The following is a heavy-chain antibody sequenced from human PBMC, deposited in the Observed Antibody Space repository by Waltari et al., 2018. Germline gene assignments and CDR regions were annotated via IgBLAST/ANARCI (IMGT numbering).Heavy chain of an antibody. J-gene: IGHJ6*02. Sequence: QVQLVESGGGVVQPGRSLRLSCAASGFTFSSYGMHWVRQAPGKGLEWVAVIAYDGSNKYYADSVKGRFTISRDNSKNTLYLQMNSLIAEDSAVYYWAKGAVAGIHYYYGMDVWGQGTTVTVSS. D-gene: IGHD6-19*01. CDR3: AKGAVAGIHYYYGMDV. V-gene: IGHV3-30*18. CDR2: IAYDGSNK. CDR1: GFTFSSYG.